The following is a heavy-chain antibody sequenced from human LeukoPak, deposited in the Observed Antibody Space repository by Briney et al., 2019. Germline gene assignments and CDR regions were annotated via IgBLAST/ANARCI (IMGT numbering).Heavy chain of an antibody. V-gene: IGHV4-59*08. D-gene: IGHD6-13*01. CDR3: ARHKPSSLGAFHF. CDR1: GDSLSTSY. Sequence: SETLSLTCSVSGDSLSTSYWSWIRQPPGKGLEWIGYIYSNGGTNYNPSLKRRVTISVDTSKNQFSLKLTSVTAADTAVYYCARHKPSSLGAFHFWGQGTMVTVSS. J-gene: IGHJ3*01. CDR2: IYSNGGT.